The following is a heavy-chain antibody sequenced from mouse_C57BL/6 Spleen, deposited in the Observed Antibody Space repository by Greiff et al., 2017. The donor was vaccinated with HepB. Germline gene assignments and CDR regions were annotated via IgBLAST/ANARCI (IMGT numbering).Heavy chain of an antibody. CDR1: GFTFSSYG. V-gene: IGHV5-6*01. Sequence: EVMLVESGGDLVKPGGSLKLSCAASGFTFSSYGMSWVRQTPDKRLEWVATISSGGSYTYYPDSVKGRFTISIDTAKKTLYLQMRSLKCGDTAMYYCASASYSNSWFAYWGQGTLVTVSA. CDR3: ASASYSNSWFAY. CDR2: ISSGGSYT. D-gene: IGHD2-5*01. J-gene: IGHJ3*01.